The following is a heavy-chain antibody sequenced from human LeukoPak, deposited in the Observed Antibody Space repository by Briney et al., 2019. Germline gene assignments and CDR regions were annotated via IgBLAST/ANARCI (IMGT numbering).Heavy chain of an antibody. V-gene: IGHV4-59*08. J-gene: IGHJ5*02. Sequence: SETVSLTCTVSGDFITSYYWSWIRQPPGKGLEWIGYMLYSGSTNYNPSLKSRVTIAEDTSKNQFSLKLTSVTAADTAVYYCARQGRRITMVRGVITNWFDPWGQGTLVAVSS. D-gene: IGHD3-10*01. CDR1: GDFITSYY. CDR2: MLYSGST. CDR3: ARQGRRITMVRGVITNWFDP.